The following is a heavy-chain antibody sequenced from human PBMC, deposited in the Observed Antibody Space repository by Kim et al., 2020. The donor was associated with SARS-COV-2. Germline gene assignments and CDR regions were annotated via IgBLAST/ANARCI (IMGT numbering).Heavy chain of an antibody. Sequence: GGSLRLSCAVSGFTFSSYGMHWVRQAPGKGLEWVAVISYDGSNKYYADSVKGRFTISRDNSKNTLYLQMNSLRAEDTAVYYCAKDLRFEGLYSLFDYWGQGTLVTVSS. CDR1: GFTFSSYG. CDR2: ISYDGSNK. V-gene: IGHV3-30*18. CDR3: AKDLRFEGLYSLFDY. J-gene: IGHJ4*02. D-gene: IGHD2-2*02.